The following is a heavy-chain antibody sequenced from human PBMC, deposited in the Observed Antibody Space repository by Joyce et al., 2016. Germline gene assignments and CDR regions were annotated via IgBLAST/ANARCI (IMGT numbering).Heavy chain of an antibody. J-gene: IGHJ4*02. CDR2: SSSNSKYI. CDR1: GFTFDGSC. Sequence: EVQLVESGGGLAKRGGSLRVSCAASGFTFDGSCVDWVSQAPGKGLEWVASSSSNSKYIYYGDSVKGRFTISRDNAKNALDLEMNRLRVEDTAVYYCAKESAKGDFFDFWGQGTLVTVSS. V-gene: IGHV3-21*01. CDR3: AKESAKGDFFDF. D-gene: IGHD1-26*01.